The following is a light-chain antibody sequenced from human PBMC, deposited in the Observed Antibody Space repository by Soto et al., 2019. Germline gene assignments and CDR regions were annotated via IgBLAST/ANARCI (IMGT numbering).Light chain of an antibody. V-gene: IGLV2-14*01. Sequence: QSALTQPASVYESPGQSITISCTGTSDDIGRYIYVSWYQQHPGKAPKLMLYEVSKRPSGVSNRFSGSKSGNTASLTISGLQAEDEGDYYCSSYTTSSTVVFGGGTKLTVL. CDR3: SSYTTSSTVV. J-gene: IGLJ3*02. CDR2: EVS. CDR1: SDDIGRYIY.